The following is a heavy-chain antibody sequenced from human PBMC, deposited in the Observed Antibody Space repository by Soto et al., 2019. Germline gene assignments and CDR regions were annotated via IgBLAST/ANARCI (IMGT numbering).Heavy chain of an antibody. D-gene: IGHD3-10*01. Sequence: SETLSLTCTVSGGSISSDYWNWIRQPPGKGLEWIGYVYHSWSTKYNPSLKSRVTISVDTSKNQLSLKLSSVTAADTAVYYCARFGTSPNGNWFDPWGQGALVTVSS. V-gene: IGHV4-59*01. CDR1: GGSISSDY. J-gene: IGHJ5*02. CDR2: VYHSWST. CDR3: ARFGTSPNGNWFDP.